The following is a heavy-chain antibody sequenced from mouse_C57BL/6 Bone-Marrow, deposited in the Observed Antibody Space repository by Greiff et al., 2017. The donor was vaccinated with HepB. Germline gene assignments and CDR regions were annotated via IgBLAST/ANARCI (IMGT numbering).Heavy chain of an antibody. D-gene: IGHD2-14*01. V-gene: IGHV1-55*01. Sequence: QVHVKQPGAELVKPGASVKMSCKASGYTFTSYWITWVKQRPGQGLEWIGDIYPGSGSTNYNEKFKSKATLTVDTSSSTAYMQLSSLTSEDSTVYYCARRYRMDYWGQGTSVTVSS. CDR3: ARRYRMDY. CDR1: GYTFTSYW. J-gene: IGHJ4*01. CDR2: IYPGSGST.